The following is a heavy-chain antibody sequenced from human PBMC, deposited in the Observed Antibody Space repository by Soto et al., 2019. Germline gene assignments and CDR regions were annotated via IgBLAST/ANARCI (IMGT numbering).Heavy chain of an antibody. D-gene: IGHD3-16*01. CDR1: GDSVSNDNYY. V-gene: IGHV4-61*01. CDR2: IYYSGTT. CDR3: ARSQRGRTAFTFDY. J-gene: IGHJ4*02. Sequence: QVQLQESGPGLVKPSETLSLTCAVSGDSVSNDNYYWSWIRQPPGKGLEWIGYIYYSGTTNYNSYLKSRLSLSVDMSKIQFSLKLASVTAADTAVYFCARSQRGRTAFTFDYWGQGALVTVSS.